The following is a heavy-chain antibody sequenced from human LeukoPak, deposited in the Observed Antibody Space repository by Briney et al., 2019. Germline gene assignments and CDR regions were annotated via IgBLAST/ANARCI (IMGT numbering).Heavy chain of an antibody. V-gene: IGHV3-33*01. J-gene: IGHJ4*02. CDR3: ARELFGEFYFDY. Sequence: PGRSLRLSCAAPGFNFRTYGMPWVRRAPGKGLGRAAVMGYDGSNKYYADSVKGRFTSSRDNSKNTLYLQMNSLRAEDTAVYYCARELFGEFYFDYWGQGTLVTVSS. CDR2: MGYDGSNK. D-gene: IGHD3-10*02. CDR1: GFNFRTYG.